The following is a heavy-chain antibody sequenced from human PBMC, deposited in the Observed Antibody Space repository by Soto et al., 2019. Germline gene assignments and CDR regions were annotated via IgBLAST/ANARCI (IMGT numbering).Heavy chain of an antibody. D-gene: IGHD5-12*01. CDR1: GDSVSRASAP. J-gene: IGHJ6*03. CDR3: ARGSWDDVSGHYYIDG. CDR2: IYYRSKWLN. Sequence: QVPLQQSGPGLVKPSQSLSLTCAISGDSVSRASAPWNWIRQTPSRGLEWLGRIYYRSKWLNTYELSVNSRITISPDTSKIQFSLQFSSVTPEDPAVYYCARGSWDDVSGHYYIDGWDEGTTVTVSS. V-gene: IGHV6-1*02.